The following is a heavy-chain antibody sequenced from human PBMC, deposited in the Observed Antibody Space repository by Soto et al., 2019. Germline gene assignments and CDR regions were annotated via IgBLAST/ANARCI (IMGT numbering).Heavy chain of an antibody. CDR2: ISYDGSNK. Sequence: QVQLVESGGGVVQPGRSLRLSCAASGFTFSSYGMHWVRQAPGKGLEWVAVISYDGSNKYYADSVKGRFTISRDNSKNTLYLQMNSLRAEDTAVYYCAKPEITTVTLLTSFDYWGQGTLVTVSS. D-gene: IGHD4-17*01. V-gene: IGHV3-30*18. CDR1: GFTFSSYG. J-gene: IGHJ4*02. CDR3: AKPEITTVTLLTSFDY.